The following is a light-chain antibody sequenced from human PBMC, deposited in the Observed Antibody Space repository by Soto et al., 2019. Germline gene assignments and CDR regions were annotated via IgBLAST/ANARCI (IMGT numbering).Light chain of an antibody. CDR2: AAS. Sequence: AIRMTQSPSSLSASTGDRVTITCRASQGISSYLAWYQQKPGKAPKLLIYAASTLQSVVPSRFSGSVSGTDFTLTISCLQSEDFATYYCQQYYSYPLTFGGGTMVEIK. CDR1: QGISSY. CDR3: QQYYSYPLT. J-gene: IGKJ4*01. V-gene: IGKV1-8*01.